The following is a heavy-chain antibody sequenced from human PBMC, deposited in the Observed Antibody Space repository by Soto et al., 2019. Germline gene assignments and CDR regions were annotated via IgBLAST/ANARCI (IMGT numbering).Heavy chain of an antibody. V-gene: IGHV1-18*01. J-gene: IGHJ4*02. Sequence: ASVKVSCKASGYTFTSYGISCVRQAPGQGLEWMGWISAYNGNTNYAQKLQGRVTITADKSTSTAYMELSSLRSEDTAVYYCARDSSGWLLFDYWGQGTLVTVSS. CDR3: ARDSSGWLLFDY. CDR2: ISAYNGNT. D-gene: IGHD6-19*01. CDR1: GYTFTSYG.